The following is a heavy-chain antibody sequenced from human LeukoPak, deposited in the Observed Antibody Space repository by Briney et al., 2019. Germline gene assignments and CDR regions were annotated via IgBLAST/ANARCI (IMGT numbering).Heavy chain of an antibody. CDR1: GFTFSSYA. J-gene: IGHJ4*02. CDR2: ISSNGGST. Sequence: GGSLRLSCSASGFTFSSYAMHWVRQAPGKGLEYVSAISSNGGSTYYADSVKGRFTISRDNSKNTLYLQTNSLRAEDTAVYYCARDLRRFAAYYFDYWGQGTLVTVSS. CDR3: ARDLRRFAAYYFDY. D-gene: IGHD5/OR15-5a*01. V-gene: IGHV3-64*04.